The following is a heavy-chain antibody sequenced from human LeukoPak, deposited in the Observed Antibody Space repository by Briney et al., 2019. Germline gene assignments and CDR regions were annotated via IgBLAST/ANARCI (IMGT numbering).Heavy chain of an antibody. Sequence: PGGSLRLSCADSGSTFSRYRMHWVRQAPGKGLEWVAVISFDGSKKYYADSVKGRFTISRDNSKNTLYLQMNSLRAEDTAVYYCAREYQGYGSSWHYYGMDVWGQGTSVTVSS. CDR3: AREYQGYGSSWHYYGMDV. CDR1: GSTFSRYR. CDR2: ISFDGSKK. J-gene: IGHJ6*02. V-gene: IGHV3-30*03. D-gene: IGHD6-13*01.